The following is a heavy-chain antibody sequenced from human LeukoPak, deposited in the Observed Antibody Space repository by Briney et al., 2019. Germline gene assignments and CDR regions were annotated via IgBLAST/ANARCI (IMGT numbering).Heavy chain of an antibody. J-gene: IGHJ4*02. D-gene: IGHD6-6*01. Sequence: PSETLSLTCTVSGGSISSGDYYWSWIRQPPGKGLEWIGYIYYSGSTYYNPSLKSRVTISVDTSKNQFSLKLSSVTAADTAVYYCARGGGIAARPDYWGQGTLVTVSS. CDR3: ARGGGIAARPDY. CDR2: IYYSGST. CDR1: GGSISSGDYY. V-gene: IGHV4-30-4*01.